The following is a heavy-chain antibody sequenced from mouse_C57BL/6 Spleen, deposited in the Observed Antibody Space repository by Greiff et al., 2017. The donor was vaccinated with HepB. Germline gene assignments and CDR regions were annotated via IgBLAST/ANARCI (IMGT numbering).Heavy chain of an antibody. J-gene: IGHJ3*01. V-gene: IGHV1-52*01. CDR2: IDPSDSET. CDR3: ARRYYDYDGASWFAY. Sequence: QVQLQQPGAELVRPGSSVKLSCKASGYTFTSYWMHWVNQRPIQGLEWIGNIDPSDSETHYNQKFKDKATLTVDKSSSTAYMQLSSLTSEDSAVYYCARRYYDYDGASWFAYWGQGTLVTVSA. D-gene: IGHD2-4*01. CDR1: GYTFTSYW.